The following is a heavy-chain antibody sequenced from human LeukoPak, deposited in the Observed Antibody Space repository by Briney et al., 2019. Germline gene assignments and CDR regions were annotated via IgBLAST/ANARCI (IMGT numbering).Heavy chain of an antibody. Sequence: SQTLSLTCTVSGGSISSGSYYWSWIRQPAGKGLEWIGRIYTSGSTNYNPSLKSRVTISVDTSKNQFSLKLSSVTAADTAVYYCARVSYSGPVYCMDVWGKGTTVTVSS. D-gene: IGHD5-12*01. J-gene: IGHJ6*03. CDR3: ARVSYSGPVYCMDV. V-gene: IGHV4-61*02. CDR2: IYTSGST. CDR1: GGSISSGSYY.